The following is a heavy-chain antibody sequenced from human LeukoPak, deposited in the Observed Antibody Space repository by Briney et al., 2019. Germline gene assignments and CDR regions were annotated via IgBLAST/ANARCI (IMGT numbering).Heavy chain of an antibody. V-gene: IGHV4-30-4*01. CDR1: GSSISSGDFY. D-gene: IGHD4-17*01. CDR2: IYYSGDT. Sequence: SETLSLTCTVSGSSISSGDFYWSWIRQSPGQGLEWIGYIYYSGDTYYNPSLKSRVAMSLDKSNNQISLKLTSVTAADTAVYYCATYFYGDYATHYFDFWGQGTLVTVSS. CDR3: ATYFYGDYATHYFDF. J-gene: IGHJ4*02.